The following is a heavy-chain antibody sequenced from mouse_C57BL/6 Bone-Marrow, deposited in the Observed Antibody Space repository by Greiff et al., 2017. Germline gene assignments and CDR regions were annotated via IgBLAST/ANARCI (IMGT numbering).Heavy chain of an antibody. Sequence: VKLVESGPGLVAPSQSLSITCTVSGFSLTSYGVDWVRQSPGKGLEWLGVIWGVGSTNYNSALKSRLSISKDNSKSQVFLKMSSLQTDDTAMYYCASGLGDAMGYWGQGTSVTVSS. CDR2: IWGVGST. CDR3: ASGLGDAMGY. V-gene: IGHV2-6*01. J-gene: IGHJ4*01. CDR1: GFSLTSYG.